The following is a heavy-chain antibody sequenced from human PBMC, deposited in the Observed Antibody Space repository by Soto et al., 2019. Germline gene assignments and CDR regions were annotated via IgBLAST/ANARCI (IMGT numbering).Heavy chain of an antibody. CDR3: AKTETFNGYYNAFDY. J-gene: IGHJ4*02. CDR2: ISGGGGST. D-gene: IGHD3-9*01. Sequence: LRLSCAASGFSFAGYALTWVRLAPGKGLEWVASISGGGGSTYYADSVKGRFSISRDNSNRVVYLQMGSLTAGDTAVYYCAKTETFNGYYNAFDYWGQGTRVTVSS. CDR1: GFSFAGYA. V-gene: IGHV3-23*01.